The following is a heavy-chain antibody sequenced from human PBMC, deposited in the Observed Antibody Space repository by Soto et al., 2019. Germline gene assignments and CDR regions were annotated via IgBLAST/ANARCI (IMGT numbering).Heavy chain of an antibody. CDR3: ARDQLHFLDYYFEN. D-gene: IGHD3-3*01. V-gene: IGHV1-18*01. CDR1: GYTFINYG. Sequence: ASVKVSCKASGYTFINYGISWVRQAPGQGLEWLGWISPNNGHTKYARKFQDRITMTTDTSTTTAYLELRSLRSDDTAVYFCARDQLHFLDYYFENWGQGAMVTVSS. J-gene: IGHJ4*02. CDR2: ISPNNGHT.